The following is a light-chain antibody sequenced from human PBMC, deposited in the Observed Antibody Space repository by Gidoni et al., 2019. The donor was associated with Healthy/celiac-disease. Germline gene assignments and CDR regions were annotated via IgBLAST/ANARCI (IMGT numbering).Light chain of an antibody. J-gene: IGKJ1*01. CDR3: QQSYRTLRT. Sequence: DIQMTQSPSSLSASVGDRVTITCRASQSISSYLNWYQQKPGKAPKLLIYAASSLQSGVPSRFSGSGSGTDFTLTISSLQPEDFATYYCQQSYRTLRTFGQXTKVEIK. CDR1: QSISSY. V-gene: IGKV1-39*01. CDR2: AAS.